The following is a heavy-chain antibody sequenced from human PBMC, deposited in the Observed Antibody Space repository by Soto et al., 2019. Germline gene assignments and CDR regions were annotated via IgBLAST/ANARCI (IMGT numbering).Heavy chain of an antibody. D-gene: IGHD1-26*01. Sequence: EVQLLESGGGLVQPGESLRLSCAASGFTFSYYWMHWVRQAPGMGLVWVLRVHSDGSSTTYADSVKGRFTISRDNARNTLYLQMISLRAEDTAVYFCARGDRGAFDLWGQGTVLTVSS. V-gene: IGHV3-74*01. J-gene: IGHJ3*01. CDR3: ARGDRGAFDL. CDR1: GFTFSYYW. CDR2: VHSDGSST.